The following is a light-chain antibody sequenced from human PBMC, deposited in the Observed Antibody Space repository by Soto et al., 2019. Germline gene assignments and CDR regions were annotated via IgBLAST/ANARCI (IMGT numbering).Light chain of an antibody. J-gene: IGLJ1*01. Sequence: QSALTQPASVSGSPGQSIAISCTGTSSDVGSYNSVSWYQQYPGQAPKLMINDVNNRPSGISDRFSGSKSGNTASLTISGLQAEDEADYYCSSFTSSTSYVFGTGTKVTVL. CDR3: SSFTSSTSYV. CDR1: SSDVGSYNS. V-gene: IGLV2-14*03. CDR2: DVN.